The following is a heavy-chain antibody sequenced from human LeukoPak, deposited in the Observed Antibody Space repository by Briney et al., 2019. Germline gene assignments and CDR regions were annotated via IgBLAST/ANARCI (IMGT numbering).Heavy chain of an antibody. CDR3: AREEDSHYYFDY. V-gene: IGHV3-30-3*01. CDR1: GYTFTSYY. D-gene: IGHD6-6*01. CDR2: ISYDGSNK. Sequence: SCKASGYTFTSYYMHWVRQAPGKGLEWVAVISYDGSNKYYADSVKGRFTISRDNSKNTLYLQMNSLRAEDTAVYYCAREEDSHYYFDYWGQGTLVTVSS. J-gene: IGHJ4*02.